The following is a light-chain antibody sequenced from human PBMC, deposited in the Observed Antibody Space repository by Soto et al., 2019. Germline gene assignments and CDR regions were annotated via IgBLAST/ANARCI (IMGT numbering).Light chain of an antibody. CDR3: CSFTRDNTWV. Sequence: QSVLTQPASVSGSPGQSLTISCTGTSSDIGAFDFVSWYQHSPDIAPKLLIYDVTHRPSGVSDRFSGSKSGDTASLTISGLQADDESFYFCCSFTRDNTWVFGGGTKVTVL. CDR2: DVT. J-gene: IGLJ3*02. CDR1: SSDIGAFDF. V-gene: IGLV2-14*01.